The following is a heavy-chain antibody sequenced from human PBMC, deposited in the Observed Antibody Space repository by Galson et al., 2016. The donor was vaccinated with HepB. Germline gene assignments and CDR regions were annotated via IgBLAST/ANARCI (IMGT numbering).Heavy chain of an antibody. J-gene: IGHJ4*02. CDR2: ISYDGSHK. D-gene: IGHD3-9*01. V-gene: IGHV3-30*18. Sequence: SLRLSCAASGFTFSSYGMHWVRQAPGKGLEWVAVISYDGSHKYYAASVKGRFTISRDNSKNTLSLQMNSLRAEDTAVYYCAKNDILSGHSAFDYWGQGTLVTVSS. CDR1: GFTFSSYG. CDR3: AKNDILSGHSAFDY.